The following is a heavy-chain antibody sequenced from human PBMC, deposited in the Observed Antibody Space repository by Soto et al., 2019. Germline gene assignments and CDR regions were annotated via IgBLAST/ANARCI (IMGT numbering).Heavy chain of an antibody. CDR1: GGTFTTSA. CDR3: ARDWGATAGIDAY. V-gene: IGHV1-69*01. D-gene: IGHD6-13*01. J-gene: IGHJ4*02. CDR2: IIPSFGTA. Sequence: QVQLVQSGAEVKKPGSSVKVSCKASGGTFTTSAITWVRQAPGQGLEWMGGIIPSFGTAKYAQNFQGRVTITADESTTTGHMELGSLRSEDTAVYYCARDWGATAGIDAYWGQGTLVTVSS.